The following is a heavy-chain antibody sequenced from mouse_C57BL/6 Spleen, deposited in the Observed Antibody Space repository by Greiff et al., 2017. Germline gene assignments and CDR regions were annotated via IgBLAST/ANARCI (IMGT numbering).Heavy chain of an antibody. CDR1: GYTFTSYG. V-gene: IGHV1-81*01. Sequence: QVQLQQSGAELARPGASVKLSCKASGYTFTSYGISWVKQRTGQGLEWIGEIYPRSGNTYYNEKFKGKATLTADKSSSTAYMELRSLTSEDSAVYFCARKRGGTDAMDYWGQGTSVTVSS. CDR2: IYPRSGNT. CDR3: ARKRGGTDAMDY. D-gene: IGHD4-1*01. J-gene: IGHJ4*01.